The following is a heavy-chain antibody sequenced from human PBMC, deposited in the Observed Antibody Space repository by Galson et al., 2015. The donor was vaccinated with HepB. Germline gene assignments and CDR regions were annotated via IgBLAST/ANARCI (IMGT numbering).Heavy chain of an antibody. CDR1: GFSLSTSGVG. V-gene: IGHV2-5*02. CDR2: IYWDDDK. Sequence: PALVKPTQTLTLTCTFSGFSLSTSGVGVGWIRQPPGKALEWLALIYWDDDKRYSPSLKSRLTITKDTSKNQVVLTMTNMDPVDTATYYCAHRKGYGDYFDYWGQGTLVTVSS. CDR3: AHRKGYGDYFDY. J-gene: IGHJ4*02. D-gene: IGHD4-17*01.